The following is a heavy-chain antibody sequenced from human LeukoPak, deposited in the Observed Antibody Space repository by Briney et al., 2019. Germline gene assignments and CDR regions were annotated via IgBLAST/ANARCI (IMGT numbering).Heavy chain of an antibody. CDR1: GYTFTGYY. CDR2: INPNTGGA. D-gene: IGHD6-19*01. V-gene: IGHV1-2*02. J-gene: IGHJ4*02. Sequence: ASVEVSCKASGYTFTGYYMHWVRQAPGQGLEWMGWINPNTGGANYAQKFQGRVTMTRDTSISTAYMELSSLRSDDTAVYYCARAMYSSGWYPFDYWGQGTLVTVSS. CDR3: ARAMYSSGWYPFDY.